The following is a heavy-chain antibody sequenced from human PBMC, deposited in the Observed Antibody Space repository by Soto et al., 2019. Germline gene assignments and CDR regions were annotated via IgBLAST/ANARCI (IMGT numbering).Heavy chain of an antibody. CDR1: GYSFTSYW. V-gene: IGHV5-51*01. CDR2: IYPGDSDT. Sequence: EVQLVQSGAEVKKPGESLQISCKGSGYSFTSYWIGWVRQMPGKGLEWMGIIYPGDSDTRYSPSFQGQVTISADKSISTAYRQWSSLKASDTAMYYCARPRGGPYYYYGMDVWGQGTTVTVSS. CDR3: ARPRGGPYYYYGMDV. J-gene: IGHJ6*02.